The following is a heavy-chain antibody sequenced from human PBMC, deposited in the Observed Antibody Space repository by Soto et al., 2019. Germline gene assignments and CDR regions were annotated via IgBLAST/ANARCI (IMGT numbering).Heavy chain of an antibody. CDR2: ISAYNGNT. V-gene: IGHV1-18*01. D-gene: IGHD2-15*01. Sequence: AASVKVSCKASGYTFTSYGISWVRQAPGQGLEWMGWISAYNGNTNYAQKLQGRVTMTTDTSTSTAYMELRSLRSDDTAVYYCARDVRVVVAASPNDYWGQGTLVTVSS. CDR3: ARDVRVVVAASPNDY. J-gene: IGHJ4*02. CDR1: GYTFTSYG.